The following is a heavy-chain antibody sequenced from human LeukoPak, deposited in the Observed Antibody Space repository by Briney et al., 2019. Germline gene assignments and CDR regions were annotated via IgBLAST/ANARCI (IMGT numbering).Heavy chain of an antibody. J-gene: IGHJ5*02. D-gene: IGHD3-10*02. CDR2: ISGSGGST. Sequence: GGSLRLSCAASGFTFSSYAMSWVRQAPGKGLEWVSAISGSGGSTYYADSVKGRFTTSRDNSKNTLYLQMNSLRAEDTAVYYCAKDSPAYYYDRAPFDPWGQGTLVTVSS. V-gene: IGHV3-23*01. CDR3: AKDSPAYYYDRAPFDP. CDR1: GFTFSSYA.